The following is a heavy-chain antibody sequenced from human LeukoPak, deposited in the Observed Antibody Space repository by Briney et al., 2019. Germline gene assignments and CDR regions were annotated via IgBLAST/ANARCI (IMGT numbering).Heavy chain of an antibody. CDR2: IYYSGST. V-gene: IGHV4-61*01. J-gene: IGHJ4*02. CDR1: GGSVSSGSYY. Sequence: SETLSLTCTVSGGSVSSGSYYWGWIRQPPGKGLEWIGYIYYSGSTNYNPSLKSRVTISVDTSKNQFSLKLSSVTAADTAVYYCARDRRLLGIFDYWGRGTLVTVSS. D-gene: IGHD6-25*01. CDR3: ARDRRLLGIFDY.